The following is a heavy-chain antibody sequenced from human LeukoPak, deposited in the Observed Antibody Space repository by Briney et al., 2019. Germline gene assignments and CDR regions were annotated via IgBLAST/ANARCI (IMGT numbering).Heavy chain of an antibody. CDR3: ARDNYGSYDY. D-gene: IGHD1-26*01. V-gene: IGHV3-72*01. J-gene: IGHJ4*02. CDR1: GFTFSDYH. Sequence: GGSLRLSCVVSGFTFSDYHMDWVRQVPGKGLEWIGHTRGDPHSYTTLYAASVQGRFTISRDDSKSSVYLQMNSLKTEDTAMYYCARDNYGSYDYWGQGTQVTVSS. CDR2: TRGDPHSYTT.